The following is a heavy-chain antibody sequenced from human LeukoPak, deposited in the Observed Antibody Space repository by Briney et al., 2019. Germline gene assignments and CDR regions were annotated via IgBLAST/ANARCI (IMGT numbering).Heavy chain of an antibody. Sequence: GGSLRLSCAASGSTFSSYCMDWVRQAPGKGLVWLSRIFSDGSSTNYADSVKGRFTTSRDNAKNTLYLQMNSLRAEDTAVYYCARDRSSLGLWFGELRDWGQGTLVTVSS. J-gene: IGHJ4*02. V-gene: IGHV3-74*01. CDR2: IFSDGSST. D-gene: IGHD3-10*01. CDR1: GSTFSSYC. CDR3: ARDRSSLGLWFGELRD.